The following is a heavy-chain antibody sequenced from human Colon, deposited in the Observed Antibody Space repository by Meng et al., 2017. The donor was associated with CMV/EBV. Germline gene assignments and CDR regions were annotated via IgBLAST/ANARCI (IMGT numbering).Heavy chain of an antibody. D-gene: IGHD1-26*01. J-gene: IGHJ4*02. Sequence: GGSLRLSCAASGFTFSSTPMSWVRQAPGKGLEWVANIKQDGSEKYYLDSVKGRFTISRDNAKNSLYLQMNSLRDEDSAVYYCVGTYAGNLDYWGQGTLVTVSS. V-gene: IGHV3-7*01. CDR2: IKQDGSEK. CDR3: VGTYAGNLDY. CDR1: GFTFSSTP.